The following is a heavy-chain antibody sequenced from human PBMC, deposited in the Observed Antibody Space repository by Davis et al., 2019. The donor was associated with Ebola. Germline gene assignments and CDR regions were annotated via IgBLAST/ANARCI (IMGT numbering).Heavy chain of an antibody. V-gene: IGHV4-30-2*01. J-gene: IGHJ4*02. CDR2: IYHSGST. Sequence: SETLSLTCAVSGGSISSGGYSWSWIRQPPGKGLEWIGYIYHSGSTNYNPSLKSRVTISVDTSKNQFSVKLSSVTAADTAVYYCARPFTDSGIASGNYLVYWGRGTPVTVSS. CDR3: ARPFTDSGIASGNYLVY. CDR1: GGSISSGGYS. D-gene: IGHD3-10*01.